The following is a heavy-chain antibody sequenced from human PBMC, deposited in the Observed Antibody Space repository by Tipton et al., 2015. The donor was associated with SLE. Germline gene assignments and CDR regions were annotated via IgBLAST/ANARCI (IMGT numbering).Heavy chain of an antibody. CDR3: ARGWRFRELFYFDY. CDR1: GYTFTSYG. CDR2: ISAYNGNT. J-gene: IGHJ4*02. D-gene: IGHD3-10*01. Sequence: QSGAEVKKPGASVKVSCKASGYTFTSYGISWVRQAPGQGLEWMGWISAYNGNTNYAQKFQGRVTMTRDTSISTAYMELSRLRSDDTAVYYCARGWRFRELFYFDYWGQGTLVTVSS. V-gene: IGHV1-18*01.